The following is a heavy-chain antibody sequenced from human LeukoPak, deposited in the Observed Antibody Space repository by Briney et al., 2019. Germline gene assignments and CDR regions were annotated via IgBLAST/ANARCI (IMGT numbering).Heavy chain of an antibody. V-gene: IGHV5-51*01. D-gene: IGHD4-23*01. CDR3: ARVARWPVSYYYYYYMDV. CDR1: EYSFTSYW. Sequence: GESLKISCKGSEYSFTSYWIGWVRQMPGKGLEWMGIIYPGDSDTRYSPSFQGQVTISADKSISTAYLQWSSLKASDTAMYYCARVARWPVSYYYYYYMDVWGKGTTVTVSS. CDR2: IYPGDSDT. J-gene: IGHJ6*03.